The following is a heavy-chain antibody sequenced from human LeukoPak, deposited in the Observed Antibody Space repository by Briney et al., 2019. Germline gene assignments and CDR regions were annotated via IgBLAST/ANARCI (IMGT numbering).Heavy chain of an antibody. Sequence: ASVKVSCKASGYTFTSYAMNWVRQAPGQGLEWMGWINTNTGNPTYAQGFTGRFVFSLDTSVSTAYLQISSLKAEDTAVYYCAPSLWFGEFDNWFDPWGQGTLVTVSS. J-gene: IGHJ5*02. CDR3: APSLWFGEFDNWFDP. CDR2: INTNTGNP. CDR1: GYTFTSYA. V-gene: IGHV7-4-1*02. D-gene: IGHD3-10*01.